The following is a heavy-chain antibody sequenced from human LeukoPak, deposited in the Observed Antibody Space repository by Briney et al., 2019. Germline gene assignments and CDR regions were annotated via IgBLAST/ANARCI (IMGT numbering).Heavy chain of an antibody. D-gene: IGHD6-19*01. CDR3: ARRGAVAGRPRIDY. J-gene: IGHJ4*02. CDR2: IDYSGST. V-gene: IGHV4-59*01. Sequence: TSETLSLTCTVSGVSINIYYWSWIRQSPGKGLEWIGNIDYSGSTDYNPSLNSRVTISIDTSKNQLSLKLSSVTAADTAVYFCARRGAVAGRPRIDYWGQGTLVTVSS. CDR1: GVSINIYY.